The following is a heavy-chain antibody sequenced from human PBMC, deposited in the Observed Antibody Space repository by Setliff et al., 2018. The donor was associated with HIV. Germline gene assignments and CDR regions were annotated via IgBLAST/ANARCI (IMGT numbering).Heavy chain of an antibody. CDR3: ARCITSVGTRWFDP. CDR1: GDSINRGSYY. J-gene: IGHJ5*02. V-gene: IGHV4-61*09. Sequence: TLSLTCTVSGDSINRGSYYWTWIRQPAGKGLEWIGHIYSSGTTNHTPSLKNRVTISVDTSTNQFSLKLRSVTAADTAVYYCARCITSVGTRWFDPWGQGTLVTVSS. CDR2: IYSSGTT.